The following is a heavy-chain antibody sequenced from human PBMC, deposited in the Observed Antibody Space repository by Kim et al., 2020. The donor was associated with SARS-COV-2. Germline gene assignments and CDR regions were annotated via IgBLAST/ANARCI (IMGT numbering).Heavy chain of an antibody. CDR2: VNSDGSST. CDR3: ASLSTAYVWDQFDY. D-gene: IGHD3-16*01. CDR1: GFTFSSYW. Sequence: GGSLRLSCVASGFTFSSYWMHWVRQAPGKGLVWVSRVNSDGSSTSYADSVKGRFTISRDNARNTLYLQMNSSRAEDTAAYYCASLSTAYVWDQFDYWG. J-gene: IGHJ4*01. V-gene: IGHV3-74*01.